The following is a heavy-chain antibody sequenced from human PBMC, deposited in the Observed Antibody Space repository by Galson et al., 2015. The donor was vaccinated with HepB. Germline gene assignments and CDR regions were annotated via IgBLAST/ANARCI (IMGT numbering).Heavy chain of an antibody. J-gene: IGHJ6*03. CDR2: IYPGDSDT. CDR3: ARLTYGDYDPYYYYMDV. D-gene: IGHD4-17*01. V-gene: IGHV5-51*03. Sequence: QSGAEVKKPGESLKISCKGSGYSFTSYWIGWVRQMPGKGLEWMGIIYPGDSDTRYSPSFQGQVTISADKSISTAYLQWSSLKASDTAMYYCARLTYGDYDPYYYYMDVWGKGTTVTVSS. CDR1: GYSFTSYW.